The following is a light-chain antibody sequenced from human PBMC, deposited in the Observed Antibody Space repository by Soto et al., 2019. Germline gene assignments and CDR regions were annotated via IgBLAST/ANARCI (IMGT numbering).Light chain of an antibody. V-gene: IGLV2-8*01. CDR1: SSDVGGYNY. CDR2: EVN. Sequence: QSVLTQPPSASGSPGQSVTISCTGTSSDVGGYNYVSWYQQHPGKAPKLMIYEVNERPSGVPDRFSGSKSGNTASLTVSGLQAEDEAYYYCSSYAGSNNLGVFGTGTKVTVL. CDR3: SSYAGSNNLGV. J-gene: IGLJ1*01.